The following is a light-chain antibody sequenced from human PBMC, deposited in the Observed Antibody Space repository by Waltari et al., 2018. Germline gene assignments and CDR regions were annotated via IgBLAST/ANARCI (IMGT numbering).Light chain of an antibody. J-gene: IGKJ4*01. V-gene: IGKV3-15*01. CDR2: GAS. CDR1: QRVSSN. CDR3: QQYNNWPLLT. Sequence: EIVMTQSPATPSVSPGERATLSCRASQRVSSNLAWYQQKPGQAPSLLIYGASTRATGIPARFSGGGSGTEFTLTISSLQSEDFAVYYCQQYNNWPLLTFGGGTKVEIK.